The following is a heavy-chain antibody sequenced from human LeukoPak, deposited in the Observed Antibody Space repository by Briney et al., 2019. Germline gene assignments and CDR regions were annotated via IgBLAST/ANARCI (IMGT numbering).Heavy chain of an antibody. V-gene: IGHV3-15*01. CDR2: IKSKTDGGTI. Sequence: GGSLRLSCAASGFTFTNAWMSWVRQTPGKGLEWVGRIKSKTDGGTIDYAAPVKGRFAISRDDSKNTLCLQLNGLKTEDTAVYYCTTEGGVFGVVLTNYFDYWGQGTLVTVSS. D-gene: IGHD3-3*01. J-gene: IGHJ4*02. CDR3: TTEGGVFGVVLTNYFDY. CDR1: GFTFTNAW.